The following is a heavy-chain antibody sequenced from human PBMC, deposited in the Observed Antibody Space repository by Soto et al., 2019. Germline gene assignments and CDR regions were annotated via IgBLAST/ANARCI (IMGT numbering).Heavy chain of an antibody. CDR1: GFTFTTYW. CDR3: VIGGLWAYCMNV. D-gene: IGHD2-21*01. J-gene: IGHJ6*03. V-gene: IGHV3-74*01. CDR2: IKFDESTT. Sequence: EVQLVESGGGLVQPGGSLRLSCAASGFTFTTYWMHSVRQARGKGLVWVSRIKFDESTTNYADAVKCRSTTTRDNAKITEFLQMNGLRAEDTAVYYYVIGGLWAYCMNVWGKGTTVTGSS.